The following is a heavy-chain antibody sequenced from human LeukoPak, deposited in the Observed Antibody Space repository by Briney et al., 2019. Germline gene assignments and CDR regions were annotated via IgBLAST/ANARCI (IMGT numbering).Heavy chain of an antibody. Sequence: GGSLRLPCAASGFTFSSYAMSWVRQAPGKGLEWVSATSGSGGRTYSADSVKGRYTISRDNSKSTLYLQMNSLRAEDTVVYYCALYRSGGSCYHSALDYWGQGTLVTVSS. CDR3: ALYRSGGSCYHSALDY. CDR2: TSGSGGRT. CDR1: GFTFSSYA. J-gene: IGHJ4*02. D-gene: IGHD2-15*01. V-gene: IGHV3-23*01.